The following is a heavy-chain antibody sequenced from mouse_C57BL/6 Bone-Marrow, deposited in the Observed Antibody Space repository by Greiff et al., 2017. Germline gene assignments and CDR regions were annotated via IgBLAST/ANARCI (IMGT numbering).Heavy chain of an antibody. Sequence: VQLQQSGPELVKPGASVKISCKASGYSFTGYYMNWVKQSPEKSLEWIGEINPSTGGTTYNQKFKAKATLTVDKSSSTAYMQLKSLTSEDSAVYYCAREAPLYYGNYFYAMDYWGQGTSVTVSS. CDR2: INPSTGGT. D-gene: IGHD2-1*01. V-gene: IGHV1-42*01. CDR1: GYSFTGYY. CDR3: AREAPLYYGNYFYAMDY. J-gene: IGHJ4*01.